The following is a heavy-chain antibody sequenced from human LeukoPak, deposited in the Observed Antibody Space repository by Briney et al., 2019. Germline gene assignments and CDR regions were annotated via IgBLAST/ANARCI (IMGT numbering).Heavy chain of an antibody. CDR1: GGSISSADYY. Sequence: SETLSLTCTVSGGSISSADYYWSWIRQHPGKGLEWIGYIYYSGSTYYNPSLKSRVTISVDTSKNQFSLKLSSVTAADTAVYYCARDGVTIFGVVDYGMDVWGQGTTVTVSS. V-gene: IGHV4-31*03. D-gene: IGHD3-3*01. J-gene: IGHJ6*02. CDR3: ARDGVTIFGVVDYGMDV. CDR2: IYYSGST.